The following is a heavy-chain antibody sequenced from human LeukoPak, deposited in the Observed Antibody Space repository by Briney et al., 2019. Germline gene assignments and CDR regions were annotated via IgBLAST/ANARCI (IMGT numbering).Heavy chain of an antibody. Sequence: GGSLRLSCAASGFIVSSSYMSWVRQPPGKGLEWVSGIYTDGSTYYADSVHGRFTISRDNSKNMLFLQMNSLRVEDTSVYYCVRGHYSNTLGGQGTLVTVSS. V-gene: IGHV3-66*01. D-gene: IGHD4-11*01. CDR1: GFIVSSSY. CDR3: VRGHYSNTL. J-gene: IGHJ4*02. CDR2: IYTDGST.